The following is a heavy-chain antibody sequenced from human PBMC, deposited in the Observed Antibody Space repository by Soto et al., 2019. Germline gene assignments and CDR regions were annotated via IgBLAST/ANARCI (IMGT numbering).Heavy chain of an antibody. D-gene: IGHD2-2*01. J-gene: IGHJ3*02. V-gene: IGHV2-5*02. CDR2: IYWDDDK. Sequence: QITLKESGPTLVKPTQPLTLTCTFSGFSLSTSGVGVGWTRQPPGKALEWLALIYWDDDKRYSPSLNSRLTSTKETSKSQIVLTMTNMDPLDTATLYCAHSRSRPGCGSSGCYDLPDSFDIWGQGTKVTVPS. CDR3: AHSRSRPGCGSSGCYDLPDSFDI. CDR1: GFSLSTSGVG.